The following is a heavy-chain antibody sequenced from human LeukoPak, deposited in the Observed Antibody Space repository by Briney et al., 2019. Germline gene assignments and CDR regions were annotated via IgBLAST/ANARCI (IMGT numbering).Heavy chain of an antibody. CDR2: INSDGSST. D-gene: IGHD1-26*01. CDR1: GCTFSSYW. J-gene: IGHJ4*02. V-gene: IGHV3-74*01. Sequence: TWGSLRLSCAASGCTFSSYWMNWVRQAPGKGLVWVSRINSDGSSTSYADSVKGRFTISRDNAKNTLYLQMNSLRAEDTAVYYCARDGRATAFDYWGQGTLVTVSS. CDR3: ARDGRATAFDY.